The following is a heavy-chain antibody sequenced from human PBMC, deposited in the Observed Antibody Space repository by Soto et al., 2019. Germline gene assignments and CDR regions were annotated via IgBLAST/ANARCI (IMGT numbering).Heavy chain of an antibody. Sequence: EVQLVESGGGLVKPGGSLRLSCAASGFTFSSYSMNWVRQAPGKGLEWVSSISSSSSYIYYADSVKGRFTISRDNAKNSLYLQMNSLRAEDTAVYYCARETAAGTYYYGMDVWGQGTTVTVSS. J-gene: IGHJ6*02. D-gene: IGHD6-13*01. CDR3: ARETAAGTYYYGMDV. CDR1: GFTFSSYS. CDR2: ISSSSSYI. V-gene: IGHV3-21*01.